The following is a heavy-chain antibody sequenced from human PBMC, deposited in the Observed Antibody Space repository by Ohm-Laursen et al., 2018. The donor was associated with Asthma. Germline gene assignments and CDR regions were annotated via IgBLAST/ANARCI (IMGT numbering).Heavy chain of an antibody. CDR3: VRSVDDGGNSGDY. D-gene: IGHD4-23*01. Sequence: SLRLSCAASGFTFSSYAMHWVRQAPGKGLEWVSAISSSGSRLLYADSVRGRFTISRDNAKNSLSLQMNSLRAEDTAVYYCVRSVDDGGNSGDYWGQGTLVTVSS. V-gene: IGHV3-21*01. J-gene: IGHJ4*02. CDR2: ISSSGSRL. CDR1: GFTFSSYA.